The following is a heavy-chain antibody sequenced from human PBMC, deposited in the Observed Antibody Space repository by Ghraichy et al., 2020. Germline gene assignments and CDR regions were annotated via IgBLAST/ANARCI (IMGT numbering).Heavy chain of an antibody. D-gene: IGHD2-8*01. CDR2: INHSGST. J-gene: IGHJ2*01. CDR3: ARGRHIVLMVYAIPWGWYFDL. Sequence: SETLSLTCAVYGGSFSGYYWSWIRQPPGKGLEWIGEINHSGSTNYNPSLKSRVTISVDTSKNQFSLKLSSVTAADTAVYNCARGRHIVLMVYAIPWGWYFDLWGRGTLVTVSS. V-gene: IGHV4-34*01. CDR1: GGSFSGYY.